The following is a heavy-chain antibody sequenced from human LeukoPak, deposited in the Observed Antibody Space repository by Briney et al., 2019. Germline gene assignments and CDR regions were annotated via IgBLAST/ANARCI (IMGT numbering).Heavy chain of an antibody. J-gene: IGHJ5*02. Sequence: GASVKVSCKASGYTFTSYYMHWVRQAPGQGLEWMGIINPSGGSTSYAQKFQGRVTMTRDMSTSTVYMELSSLRSEDTAVYYCARVSSYDSSGYHLDWFDPWGQGTLVTVSS. D-gene: IGHD3-22*01. CDR1: GYTFTSYY. CDR3: ARVSSYDSSGYHLDWFDP. CDR2: INPSGGST. V-gene: IGHV1-46*01.